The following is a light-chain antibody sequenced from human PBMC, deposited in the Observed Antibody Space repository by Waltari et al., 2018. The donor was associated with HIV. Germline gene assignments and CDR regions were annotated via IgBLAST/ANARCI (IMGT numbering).Light chain of an antibody. CDR3: CSYAVSYDFDVV. CDR2: GVT. V-gene: IGLV2-11*01. J-gene: IGLJ2*01. CDR1: SSDVGGYNY. Sequence: QSALTQPRSVSGSHGQLVTISCTVISSDVGGYNYVSWYQQHPGKAPKLLIFGVTKRPTGSPDLFSGSKTGHPASLTISQLPSENQADYCCCSYAVSYDFDVVVGGRTTLTV.